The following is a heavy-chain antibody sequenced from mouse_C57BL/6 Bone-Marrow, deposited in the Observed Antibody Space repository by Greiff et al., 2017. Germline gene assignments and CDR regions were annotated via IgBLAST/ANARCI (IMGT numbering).Heavy chain of an antibody. CDR1: GFNIKDDY. Sequence: EVQLVESGAELVRPGASVKLSCTASGFNIKDDYMHWVKQRPEQGLEWLGWIDPEYGDTEYASQFQGKATIPADTSSNTAYLQLSSLTSEDTTVYYCTANWGAYWGQGTLVTVSA. CDR3: TANWGAY. D-gene: IGHD4-1*01. V-gene: IGHV14-4*01. CDR2: IDPEYGDT. J-gene: IGHJ3*01.